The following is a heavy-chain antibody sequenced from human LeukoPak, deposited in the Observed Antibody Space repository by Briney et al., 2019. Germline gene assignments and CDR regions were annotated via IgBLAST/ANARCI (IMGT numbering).Heavy chain of an antibody. CDR1: GYDFTIYW. V-gene: IGHV5-51*01. CDR2: IYPGGSDT. CDR3: ARQQGRSGGSYLFDY. Sequence: GESLKISCMASGYDFTIYWIGWVRQMPGKDLEWMGIIYPGGSDTRYSPPFQGQVTISADKPISTAYLQWSSLKASDTAMYYCARQQGRSGGSYLFDYWGQGTLVTVSS. D-gene: IGHD1-26*01. J-gene: IGHJ4*02.